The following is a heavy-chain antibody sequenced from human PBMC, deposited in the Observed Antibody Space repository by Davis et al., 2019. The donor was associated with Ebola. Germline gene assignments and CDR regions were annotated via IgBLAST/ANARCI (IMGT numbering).Heavy chain of an antibody. CDR3: AKLGSFWYYYYGMDV. D-gene: IGHD3-10*01. Sequence: GGSLRLSCAASGFTFSSYAMSWVRQAPGKGLEWVSAISGSGGSTYYADSVKGRFTISRDNSKNTLYLQMNSLRAEDTAVYYCAKLGSFWYYYYGMDVWGQGTTVTVSS. CDR1: GFTFSSYA. CDR2: ISGSGGST. J-gene: IGHJ6*02. V-gene: IGHV3-23*01.